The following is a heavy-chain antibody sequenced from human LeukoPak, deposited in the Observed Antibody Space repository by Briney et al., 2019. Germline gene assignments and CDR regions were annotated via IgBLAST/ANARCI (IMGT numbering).Heavy chain of an antibody. CDR3: ARDSYDFWSCYYYGMDV. D-gene: IGHD3-3*01. V-gene: IGHV3-11*01. J-gene: IGHJ6*02. CDR2: ISSSGSTI. CDR1: GFTFSDYY. Sequence: GGSLRLSCAASGFTFSDYYMGWIRQAPGKGLEWVSYISSSGSTIYYADSVKGRFTISRDNAKNSLYLQMNSLRAEDTAVYYCARDSYDFWSCYYYGMDVWGQGTTVTGSS.